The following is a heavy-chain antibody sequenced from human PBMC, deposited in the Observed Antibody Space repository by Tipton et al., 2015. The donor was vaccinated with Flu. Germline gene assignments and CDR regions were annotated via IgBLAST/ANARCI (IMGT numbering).Heavy chain of an antibody. CDR3: ARDPKLLWFGELQGGWFDP. J-gene: IGHJ5*02. Sequence: TLSLTCTLSGGSISSSSYYWGWIRQPPGKGLEWIGSIYYSGSTYYNPSLKSRVTISVDTSKNQFSLKLSSVTAADTAVYYCARDPKLLWFGELQGGWFDPWGQGTLVTVSS. CDR2: IYYSGST. D-gene: IGHD3-10*01. V-gene: IGHV4-39*07. CDR1: GGSISSSSYY.